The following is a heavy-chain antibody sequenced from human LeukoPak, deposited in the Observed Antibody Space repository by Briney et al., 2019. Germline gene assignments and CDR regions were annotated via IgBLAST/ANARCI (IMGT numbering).Heavy chain of an antibody. CDR1: GFTFDDFS. CDR3: TKGKYYSDKLFDF. D-gene: IGHD4-17*01. V-gene: IGHV3-9*01. Sequence: PGRSLRLSCVASGFTFDDFSMHWVRRVPGKGLEWVSSISWNSGSIAYGDSVKGRFTISRDNAKNSLFLEMNTLRPEDSALYYCTKGKYYSDKLFDFWGQGTLVTVSS. J-gene: IGHJ4*02. CDR2: ISWNSGSI.